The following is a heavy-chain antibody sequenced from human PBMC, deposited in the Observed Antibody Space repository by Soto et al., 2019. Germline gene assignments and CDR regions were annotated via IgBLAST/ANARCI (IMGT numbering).Heavy chain of an antibody. CDR3: TRPEGGAAADRPLDY. D-gene: IGHD6-13*01. CDR1: GGSIRSSTYY. V-gene: IGHV4-39*01. Sequence: QLRLQESGPGLVKPSETLSLTCTVSGGSIRSSTYYWGWIRQPPGKGLEWIGSIYYSGSTHYTPSTKSRFTMSVATSTSQLSLKLNSVTAADPAVYYCTRPEGGAAADRPLDYWGQGTLVTVSS. CDR2: IYYSGST. J-gene: IGHJ4*02.